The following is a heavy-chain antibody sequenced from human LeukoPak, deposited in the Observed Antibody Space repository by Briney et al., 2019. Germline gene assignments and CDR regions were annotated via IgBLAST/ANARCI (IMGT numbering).Heavy chain of an antibody. CDR3: ARDQCSGGSCYGRWFDP. Sequence: ASVKVSCKASGYTFTSYAMNWVRQAPGQGLEWMGWINTNTGNPTYAQGFTGRFVFSLDTSVSTAYLQISSLKAEDTAVYYCARDQCSGGSCYGRWFDPWGQGTLVIVSS. V-gene: IGHV7-4-1*02. J-gene: IGHJ5*02. D-gene: IGHD2-15*01. CDR1: GYTFTSYA. CDR2: INTNTGNP.